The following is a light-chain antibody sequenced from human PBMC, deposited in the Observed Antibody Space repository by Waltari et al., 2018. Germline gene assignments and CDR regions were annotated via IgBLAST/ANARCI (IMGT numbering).Light chain of an antibody. CDR1: RSISIN. V-gene: IGKV3-15*01. J-gene: IGKJ1*01. CDR2: GAS. CDR3: QQFNDWPRT. Sequence: EVVMTQSPATLSVSPGGRATLPCTASRSISINLVWYQQRPGQAPRLLIYGASTRATDIPARFSGSGSGTEFTLTISSLQSEDAAVYYCQQFNDWPRTFGQGTKVEVK.